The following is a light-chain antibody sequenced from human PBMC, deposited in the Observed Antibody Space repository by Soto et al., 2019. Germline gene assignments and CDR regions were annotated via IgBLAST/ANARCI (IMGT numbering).Light chain of an antibody. CDR2: EVS. V-gene: IGLV2-14*01. CDR1: SSDIGVYNY. CDR3: TSYTTTNIWV. J-gene: IGLJ3*02. Sequence: QSALTQPASVSGSPGQSITISCTGTSSDIGVYNYVSWYQQHPGKAPNLVICEVSHRPSGVSSLFSGSKSGNTASLTISGLRAEDEADYYCTSYTTTNIWVFGGGTKLTVL.